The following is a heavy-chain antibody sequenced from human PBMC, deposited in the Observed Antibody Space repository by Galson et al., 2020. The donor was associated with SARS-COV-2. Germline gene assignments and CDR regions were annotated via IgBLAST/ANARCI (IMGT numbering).Heavy chain of an antibody. V-gene: IGHV3-21*01. CDR2: ISGSGTHI. D-gene: IGHD1-26*01. CDR1: GFTFTSYI. Sequence: GESLKISCAASGFTFTSYIMNWVRQAPGKGLEWVSSISGSGTHIYYADLVKGRFTISRDNAKNSLYLQMNSLRAEDTAVYYCARANRIVGATSGYWGQGTLVTVSS. CDR3: ARANRIVGATSGY. J-gene: IGHJ4*02.